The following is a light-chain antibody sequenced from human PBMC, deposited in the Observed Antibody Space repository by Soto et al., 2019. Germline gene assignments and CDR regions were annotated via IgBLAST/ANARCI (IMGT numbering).Light chain of an antibody. CDR2: KAS. Sequence: DIQMTQSPSTLSASVGDRVTITCRASQSISNWLGWYQQKPGKAPNLLIYKASTLESGVPSRFSGSGSGTEFTLTITNLQPDDFATYYCQQYNTYVWTFGQGTKVEIK. CDR3: QQYNTYVWT. CDR1: QSISNW. J-gene: IGKJ1*01. V-gene: IGKV1-5*03.